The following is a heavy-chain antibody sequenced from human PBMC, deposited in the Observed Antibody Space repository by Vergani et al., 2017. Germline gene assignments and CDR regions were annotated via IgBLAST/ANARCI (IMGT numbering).Heavy chain of an antibody. CDR1: GFTFSSYA. CDR2: ISGSGGST. Sequence: EVQLLESGGGLVQPGGSLRLSCAASGFTFSSYAMSWVRQAPGKVLEWVSAISGSGGSTYYADSVKGRFTIARDNSKNALYLQMNSLRAEDTAVYYCARDVDYCSGGSCYSEGVDYWGQGTLVTVSS. CDR3: ARDVDYCSGGSCYSEGVDY. V-gene: IGHV3-23*01. D-gene: IGHD2-15*01. J-gene: IGHJ4*02.